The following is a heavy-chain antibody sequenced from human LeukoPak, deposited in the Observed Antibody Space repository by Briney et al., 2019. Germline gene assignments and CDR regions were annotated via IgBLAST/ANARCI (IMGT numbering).Heavy chain of an antibody. D-gene: IGHD6-19*01. J-gene: IGHJ4*02. CDR3: ARVSSGWQNFDY. V-gene: IGHV3-30-3*01. CDR2: ISYDGSNK. Sequence: GRSLRLSCAASGFTFSSYAMHWVRQAPGKRLEWVAAISYDGSNKYYADSVKGRFTISRDNSKNTLYLQMNSLRAEDTAVYYCARVSSGWQNFDYWGQGTLVTVSS. CDR1: GFTFSSYA.